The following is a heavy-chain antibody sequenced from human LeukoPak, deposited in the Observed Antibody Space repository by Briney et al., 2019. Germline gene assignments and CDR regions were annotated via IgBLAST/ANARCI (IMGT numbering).Heavy chain of an antibody. CDR1: GFTFSDYY. Sequence: GGSLRLSCAASGFTFSDYYVSWIRQAPGKGLEWVSYISSSGSTIYYADSVKGRFTISRDNAKNSLYLQMNSLRAEDTAVYYCARDLSSGWYLSDYWGQGTLVTVSS. J-gene: IGHJ4*02. CDR2: ISSSGSTI. V-gene: IGHV3-11*04. D-gene: IGHD6-19*01. CDR3: ARDLSSGWYLSDY.